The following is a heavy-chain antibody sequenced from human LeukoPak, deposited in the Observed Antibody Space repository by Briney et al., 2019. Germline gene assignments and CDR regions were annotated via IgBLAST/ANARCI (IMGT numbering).Heavy chain of an antibody. J-gene: IGHJ4*02. V-gene: IGHV4-59*12. CDR1: GGSISNYY. CDR2: IYYSGTT. D-gene: IGHD2-21*02. CDR3: ARGRDYYFDY. Sequence: PSETLSLTCTVSGGSISNYYWSWIRQPPGKGLEWIGYIYYSGTTNYNPSLKSRVTISVDTSKNQFSLKLSSVTAADTAVYYCARGRDYYFDYWGQGTLVTVSS.